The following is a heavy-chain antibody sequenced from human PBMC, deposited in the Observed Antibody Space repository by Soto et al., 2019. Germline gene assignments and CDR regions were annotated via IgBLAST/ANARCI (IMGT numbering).Heavy chain of an antibody. V-gene: IGHV3-15*01. CDR2: IKSKTDGGTT. D-gene: IGHD2-15*01. CDR3: TGDIVVVPRRRGFY. CDR1: GFTFSNAW. Sequence: GGSLRLSCAASGFTFSNAWMSWVRQAPGKGLEWVGRIKSKTDGGTTDYAAPVKGRFTISRDDSKNTLYLQMNSLKTEDTAVYYCTGDIVVVPRRRGFYWGQGTLVTVSS. J-gene: IGHJ4*02.